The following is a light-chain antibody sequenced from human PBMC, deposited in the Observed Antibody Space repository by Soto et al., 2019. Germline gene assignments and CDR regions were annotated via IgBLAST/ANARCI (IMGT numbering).Light chain of an antibody. J-gene: IGLJ2*01. CDR1: SSNIGSNY. V-gene: IGLV1-47*01. Sequence: QSVLTQPPSASGTPGQRVTISSSGSSSNIGSNYVYWYQQLPGTAPKLLIYRNNQPPSGVPDRFSGSKSGTSASLAISGLRSEDEADYYCAAWDDSLSGPVFGGGTKLTVL. CDR3: AAWDDSLSGPV. CDR2: RNN.